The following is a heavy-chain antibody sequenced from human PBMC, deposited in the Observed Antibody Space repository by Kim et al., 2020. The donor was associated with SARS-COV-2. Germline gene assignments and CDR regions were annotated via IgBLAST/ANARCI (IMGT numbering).Heavy chain of an antibody. Sequence: GGSLRLSCAASGFTFSSYGMHWVRQAPGKGLEWVAVISYDGSNKYYADSVKGRFTISRDNSKNTLYLQMNSLRAEDTAVYYCAKDAHYSGSFHWGQGTLVTVSS. CDR3: AKDAHYSGSFH. CDR1: GFTFSSYG. V-gene: IGHV3-30*18. CDR2: ISYDGSNK. D-gene: IGHD1-26*01. J-gene: IGHJ4*02.